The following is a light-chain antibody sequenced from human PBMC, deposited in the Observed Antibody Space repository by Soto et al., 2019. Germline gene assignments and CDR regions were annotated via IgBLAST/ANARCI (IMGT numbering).Light chain of an antibody. CDR1: SSNIGAGYD. J-gene: IGLJ1*01. V-gene: IGLV1-40*01. CDR2: ANN. CDR3: QSSDSSLNV. Sequence: QSVLTQPPSVSGAPGQRVTISCTGSSSNIGAGYDVHWYQQLPGTAPKLLIYANNNRPSGVPDRFSGSKSDTSASLAITGLQAEDEADYYCQSSDSSLNVFGTGTKVTVL.